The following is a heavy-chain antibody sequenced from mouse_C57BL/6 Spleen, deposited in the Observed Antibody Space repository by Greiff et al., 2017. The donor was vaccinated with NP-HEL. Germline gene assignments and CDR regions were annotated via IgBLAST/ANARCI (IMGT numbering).Heavy chain of an antibody. D-gene: IGHD1-1*01. J-gene: IGHJ4*01. CDR3: ARGGGSSSYAMDY. CDR1: GYSFTGYY. Sequence: EVQLQQSGPELVKPGASVKISCKASGYSFTGYYMNWVKQSPEKSLEWIGEINPSTGGTTYNQKFKAKATLTVDKSSSTAYMQLKSLTSEDSAVYYCARGGGSSSYAMDYWGQGTSVTVSS. CDR2: INPSTGGT. V-gene: IGHV1-42*01.